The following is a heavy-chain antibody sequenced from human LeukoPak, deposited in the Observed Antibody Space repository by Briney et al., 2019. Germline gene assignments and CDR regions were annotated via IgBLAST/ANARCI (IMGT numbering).Heavy chain of an antibody. CDR3: AGRALNIGWTFDY. CDR2: IYTNVRT. CDR1: GTSITTYY. V-gene: IGHV4-4*07. D-gene: IGHD6-19*01. J-gene: IGHJ4*01. Sequence: PSETLSLTCSVSGTSITTYYWSWIRQPAGKGLEWIAQIYTNVRTDFNPSLKSRVSISLDTPNNQFSLTMTSVTAADTAIYYCAGRALNIGWTFDYWGHGTLVTVSS.